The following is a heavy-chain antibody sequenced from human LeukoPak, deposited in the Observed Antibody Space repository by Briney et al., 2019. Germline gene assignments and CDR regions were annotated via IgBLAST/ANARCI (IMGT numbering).Heavy chain of an antibody. Sequence: SETLSLTCTVSGGSISSYYWSWIRQPAGKGLEWIGRIYTSGSTNYNPSLKSRVTMSVDTSKNQFSLKLSSVTAADTAVYYCARGRILRIAKYYMDVWGKGTTVTISS. CDR1: GGSISSYY. D-gene: IGHD2-15*01. V-gene: IGHV4-4*07. J-gene: IGHJ6*03. CDR3: ARGRILRIAKYYMDV. CDR2: IYTSGST.